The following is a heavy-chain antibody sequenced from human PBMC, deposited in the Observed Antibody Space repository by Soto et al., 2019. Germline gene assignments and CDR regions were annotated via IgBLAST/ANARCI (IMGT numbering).Heavy chain of an antibody. J-gene: IGHJ3*02. CDR3: AKDSLTIFGVPPLDAFDI. Sequence: GGSLRLSCAASGFTFSSYGMHWVRQAPGKGLEWVAVISYDGSNKYYADSVKGRFTISRDNSKNTLYLQMKSLRAEDTAVYYCAKDSLTIFGVPPLDAFDIWGQGTMVTVSS. D-gene: IGHD3-3*01. CDR1: GFTFSSYG. CDR2: ISYDGSNK. V-gene: IGHV3-30*18.